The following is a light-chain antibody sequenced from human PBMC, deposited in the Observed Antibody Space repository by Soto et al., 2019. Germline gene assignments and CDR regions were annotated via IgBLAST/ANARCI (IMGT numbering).Light chain of an antibody. Sequence: QSVLTQPASVSGSPGQSITISCTGTSSDVGSYNLVSWYQQHPGKAPKLMIYEVSKRPSGVSNRFSGSKSGNTASLTISGLQADDEADYYCCSYAGSSTSAVFGGGTQLTVL. V-gene: IGLV2-23*02. J-gene: IGLJ7*01. CDR1: SSDVGSYNL. CDR3: CSYAGSSTSAV. CDR2: EVS.